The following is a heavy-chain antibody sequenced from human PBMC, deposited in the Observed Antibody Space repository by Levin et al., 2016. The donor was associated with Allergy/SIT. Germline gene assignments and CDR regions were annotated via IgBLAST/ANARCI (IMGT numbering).Heavy chain of an antibody. Sequence: GESLKISCAASGFTVSSNYMSWVRQAPGKGLEWVSIIYSDGSTYYADSVKGRFTISRDNSKNTLYLQMNSLRAEDTAVYYCARESSSGEIRDWGQGTLVTVSS. V-gene: IGHV3-53*01. CDR2: IYSDGST. J-gene: IGHJ4*02. CDR1: GFTVSSNY. CDR3: ARESSSGEIRD. D-gene: IGHD6-19*01.